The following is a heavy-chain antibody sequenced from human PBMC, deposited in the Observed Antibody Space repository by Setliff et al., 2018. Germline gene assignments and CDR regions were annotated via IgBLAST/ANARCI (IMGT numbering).Heavy chain of an antibody. CDR1: GGSISSSNYY. V-gene: IGHV4-39*07. J-gene: IGHJ4*02. CDR2: IYYGGSA. CDR3: ARILGYCSGGSCYVPY. D-gene: IGHD2-15*01. Sequence: SETLSLTCTVSGGSISSSNYYWGWIRQPPGKGREWIGNIYYGGSAYYNPSLKSRVTISVATSKNQFSLKLSSVTAADTAMYYCARILGYCSGGSCYVPYWGQGTLVTVS.